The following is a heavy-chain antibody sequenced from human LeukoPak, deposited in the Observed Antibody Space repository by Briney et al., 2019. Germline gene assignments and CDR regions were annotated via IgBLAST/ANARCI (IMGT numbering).Heavy chain of an antibody. D-gene: IGHD1-26*01. V-gene: IGHV3-23*01. CDR3: AKDGGSYVGDFDY. CDR2: ISGRGGST. J-gene: IGHJ4*02. CDR1: GFTLSSYA. Sequence: PGGSLRLACAVSGFTLSSYAMSWVRQAPGKGLEWLSSISGRGGSTYYADSVKGRFTISRDISRNMLYLQVNSLRGEDTAIYYCAKDGGSYVGDFDYWGRGTLVTVSS.